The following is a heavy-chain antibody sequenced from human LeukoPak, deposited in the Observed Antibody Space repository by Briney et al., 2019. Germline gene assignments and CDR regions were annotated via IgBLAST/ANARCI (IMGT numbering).Heavy chain of an antibody. CDR3: AKYYHEGSGASPLDY. D-gene: IGHD3-22*01. Sequence: GSLRLSCVASGFSFSSYGMHWVRQAPGKGLEWVAFIRYDGTNKYYADSVKGRFTISRDSSKNTLYLQINSLRVEDTAVYYCAKYYHEGSGASPLDYWGQGGLVIVFS. CDR1: GFSFSSYG. CDR2: IRYDGTNK. J-gene: IGHJ4*02. V-gene: IGHV3-30*02.